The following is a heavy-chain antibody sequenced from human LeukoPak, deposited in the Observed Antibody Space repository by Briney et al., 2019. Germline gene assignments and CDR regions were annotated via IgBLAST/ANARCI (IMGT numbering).Heavy chain of an antibody. V-gene: IGHV4-59*12. CDR1: GGSISSYY. D-gene: IGHD3-10*01. CDR2: IYYSGST. Sequence: SETLSLTCTVSGGSISSYYWSWIRQPPGKGLERIGYIYYSGSTNYNPSLKSRVTMSADTSRNHASLPLTSVTAADTAVSYCATDSGTTGEVKFDPWGQGTLVTVSS. CDR3: ATDSGTTGEVKFDP. J-gene: IGHJ5*02.